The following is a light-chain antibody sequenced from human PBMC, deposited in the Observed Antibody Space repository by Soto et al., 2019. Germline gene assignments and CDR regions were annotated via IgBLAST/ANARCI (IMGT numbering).Light chain of an antibody. J-gene: IGKJ1*01. CDR3: QQYDSVLGT. CDR2: DAS. V-gene: IGKV1-5*01. CDR1: QNINSW. Sequence: DIQMTQSPSTLSSSVGDRFTITFLASQNINSWLAWYQQKPGKAPNLLIYDASTLESGVPSRFSGSGSGTEFTLTISSLQPGDFATYYCQQYDSVLGTFGPGTKVDIK.